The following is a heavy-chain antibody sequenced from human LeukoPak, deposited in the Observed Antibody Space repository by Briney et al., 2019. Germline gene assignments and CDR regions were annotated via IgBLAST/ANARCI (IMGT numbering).Heavy chain of an antibody. J-gene: IGHJ3*01. CDR3: AGGTSTSDFNALDV. V-gene: IGHV3-69-1*01. CDR1: GFNFRDHE. D-gene: IGHD1-7*01. Sequence: GGSLRLSCVASGFNFRDHEMNWVRQAPGKGLEWVSKIHNNGAISYANSVKGRFIISRDNARSSLYLQMNNLRAEDTALYFCAGGTSTSDFNALDVWGQGTVVTVS. CDR2: IHNNGAI.